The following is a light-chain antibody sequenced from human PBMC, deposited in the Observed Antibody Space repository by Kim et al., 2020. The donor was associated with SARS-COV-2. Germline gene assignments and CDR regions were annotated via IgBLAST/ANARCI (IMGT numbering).Light chain of an antibody. V-gene: IGLV1-40*01. J-gene: IGLJ3*02. CDR3: QSYDSSLSGWV. Sequence: RVTISCTGTSSNIGAGYDVHWYQQLPGTAPKLLIYGNNNRPSGVPDRFSGSKSGTSASLAITGLQAEDEALYYCQSYDSSLSGWVFGGGTKLTVL. CDR1: SSNIGAGYD. CDR2: GNN.